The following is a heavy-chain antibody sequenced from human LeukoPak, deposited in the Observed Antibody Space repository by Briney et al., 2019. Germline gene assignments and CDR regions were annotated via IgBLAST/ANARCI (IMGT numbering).Heavy chain of an antibody. V-gene: IGHV4-39*01. CDR2: IYYSGTT. CDR3: ASKEAFYDLLTGYYFTGACDY. J-gene: IGHJ4*02. Sequence: SETLSLSCSVSGGSISSPNHDWAWIRQPPGQGLEWIGSIYYSGTTYYNLSLKSRVTLSVDTCQNQFSLKLSAVTAADTAVYYCASKEAFYDLLTGYYFTGACDYWGQGTLVTVSS. D-gene: IGHD3-9*01. CDR1: GGSISSPNHD.